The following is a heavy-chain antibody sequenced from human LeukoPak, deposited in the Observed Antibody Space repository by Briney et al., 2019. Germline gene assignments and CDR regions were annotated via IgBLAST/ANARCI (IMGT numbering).Heavy chain of an antibody. V-gene: IGHV4-34*01. D-gene: IGHD2-15*01. Sequence: PSETLSLTCAVYGGSFSGYYWSWIRQPPGEGLEWIGEINHSGSTNYNPSLKSRVTISVDTSKNQFSLKLSSVTAADTAVYYCARALGYCSGGSCYRPRPFDYWGQGTLVTVSS. CDR2: INHSGST. J-gene: IGHJ4*02. CDR3: ARALGYCSGGSCYRPRPFDY. CDR1: GGSFSGYY.